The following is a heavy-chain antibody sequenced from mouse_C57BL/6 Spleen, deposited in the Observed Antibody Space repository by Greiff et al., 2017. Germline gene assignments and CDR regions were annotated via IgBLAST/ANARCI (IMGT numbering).Heavy chain of an antibody. V-gene: IGHV1-50*01. CDR2: IDPSDSYT. CDR1: GYTFTSYW. Sequence: QVQLQQSGAELVKPGASVKLSCKASGYTFTSYWMQWVKQRPGQGLEWIGEIDPSDSYTNYNQKFKGKATLTVDTSSSTAYMQLSSLTSEDSAVYYCARAGVYYGSSYWYFDVWGTGTTVTVSS. J-gene: IGHJ1*03. D-gene: IGHD1-1*01. CDR3: ARAGVYYGSSYWYFDV.